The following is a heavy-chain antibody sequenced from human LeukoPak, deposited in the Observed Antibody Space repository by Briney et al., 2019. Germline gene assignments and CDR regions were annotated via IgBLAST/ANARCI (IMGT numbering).Heavy chain of an antibody. CDR1: GFLFSSHW. J-gene: IGHJ5*02. CDR2: IKQDGSEK. Sequence: GGSLSLSCAASGFLFSSHWMSWVRQAPGKGLERVANIKQDGSEKYYVDSVKGRFTISRDNAKNSLYLQMNSLRAEDTAVYYCARDAHVVPAATHNWFDPWGQGTLVTVSS. CDR3: ARDAHVVPAATHNWFDP. D-gene: IGHD2-2*01. V-gene: IGHV3-7*01.